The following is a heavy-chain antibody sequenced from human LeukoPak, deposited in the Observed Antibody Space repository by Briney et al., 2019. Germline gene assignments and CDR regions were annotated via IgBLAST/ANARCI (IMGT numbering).Heavy chain of an antibody. CDR2: IRSSGTT. Sequence: SQTLSLTCSVFRGSINSGDSFWSWIRQSAGGGLEWIGYIRSSGTTLYNGSLKSRVTISADVSKNQFSLKMNSVTAADTAVYYCARQIAVAGKAGFDYWGQGTLVTVSS. V-gene: IGHV4-30-4*01. J-gene: IGHJ4*02. CDR3: ARQIAVAGKAGFDY. CDR1: RGSINSGDSF. D-gene: IGHD6-19*01.